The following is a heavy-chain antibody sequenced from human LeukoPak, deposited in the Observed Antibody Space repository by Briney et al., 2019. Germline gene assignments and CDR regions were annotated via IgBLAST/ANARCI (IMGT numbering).Heavy chain of an antibody. V-gene: IGHV3-53*01. D-gene: IGHD6-19*01. CDR2: IYSADSA. J-gene: IGHJ2*01. CDR3: ARDLAAVAGPHWYFDL. CDR1: GFTVSRNY. Sequence: GGSLRLSCAASGFTVSRNYMSWVRQAPGKGLEWVSVIYSADSAYYADSVRGRFTISRDNSKNMLYLQMNSLRVADTAVYYCARDLAAVAGPHWYFDLWGRGTLVTVSS.